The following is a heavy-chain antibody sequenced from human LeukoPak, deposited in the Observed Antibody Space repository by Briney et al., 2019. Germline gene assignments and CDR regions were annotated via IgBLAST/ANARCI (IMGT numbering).Heavy chain of an antibody. CDR2: IYYSGST. CDR3: ARGSGSYSYGMDV. V-gene: IGHV4-30-4*01. D-gene: IGHD3-10*01. J-gene: IGHJ6*02. Sequence: SQTLSLTCTVSGGSISSGDYYWSWIRQPPGKGLEWIGYIYYSGSTYYNPSLKSRVTISVDTSKNQFSLKLSSVTAADTAVYYCARGSGSYSYGMDVWGQGTLVTVSS. CDR1: GGSISSGDYY.